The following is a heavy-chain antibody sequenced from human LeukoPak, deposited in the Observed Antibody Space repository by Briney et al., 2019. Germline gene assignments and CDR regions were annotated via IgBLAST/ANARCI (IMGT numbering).Heavy chain of an antibody. CDR1: GYSISSGYY. CDR3: ARRADYYGSGSYFESPHRAYNWFDP. D-gene: IGHD3-10*01. Sequence: SETLSLTCTVSGYSISSGYYWGWIRQPPGKGLEWIGSIDHSGSTYYNPSLKSRVTISVDTSKNQFSLKLSSVTAADTAVYYCARRADYYGSGSYFESPHRAYNWFDPWGQGTLVTVSS. V-gene: IGHV4-38-2*02. J-gene: IGHJ5*02. CDR2: IDHSGST.